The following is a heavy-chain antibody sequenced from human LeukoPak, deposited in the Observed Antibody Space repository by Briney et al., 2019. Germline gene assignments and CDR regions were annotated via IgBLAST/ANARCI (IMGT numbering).Heavy chain of an antibody. D-gene: IGHD6-13*01. CDR2: IYYTGGT. J-gene: IGHJ4*02. CDR1: GGSITYYY. V-gene: IGHV4-59*12. CDR3: ARDEVAADGLDY. Sequence: SETLSLTCTVSGGSITYYYWAWIRQPPGKGLEWIGNIYYTGGTKYNPSLRSRVTISVDTSKNQFSLKLSSVTAADTAVYYCARDEVAADGLDYWGQGTLVTVSS.